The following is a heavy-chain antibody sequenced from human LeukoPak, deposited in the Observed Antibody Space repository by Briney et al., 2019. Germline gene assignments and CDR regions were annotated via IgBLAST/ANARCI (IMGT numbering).Heavy chain of an antibody. V-gene: IGHV3-23*01. CDR3: ARDRCSGTNCFGARSDY. Sequence: GGSLRLSCAASGFTFDNYAMSWVRQAPGKGLEWVSAISGSGVITYSADSVKGRFTISRDNAKNTLYLQVNSLRAEDTAIYYCARDRCSGTNCFGARSDYWGQGTLVTVSS. D-gene: IGHD2-2*01. J-gene: IGHJ4*02. CDR1: GFTFDNYA. CDR2: ISGSGVIT.